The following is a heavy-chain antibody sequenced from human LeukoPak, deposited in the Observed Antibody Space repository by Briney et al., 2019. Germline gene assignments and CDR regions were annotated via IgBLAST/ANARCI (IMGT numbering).Heavy chain of an antibody. D-gene: IGHD3-3*01. CDR2: INPNSGGT. J-gene: IGHJ4*02. CDR1: GYTFTGYY. V-gene: IGHV1-2*06. Sequence: ASVKVSCKASGYTFTGYYMHWVRQAPGQGLEWMGRINPNSGGTNYAQKFQGRVTMTRDTSISTAYMELSRLRSDDTAVYYCARGPPHEWLSEYDDYWGQGTLVTVSS. CDR3: ARGPPHEWLSEYDDY.